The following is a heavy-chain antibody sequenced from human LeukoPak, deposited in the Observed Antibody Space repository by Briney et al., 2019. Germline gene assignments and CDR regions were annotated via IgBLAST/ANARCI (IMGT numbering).Heavy chain of an antibody. CDR1: GFTFSSYS. Sequence: PGGSLRLSCAASGFTFSSYSMNWVRQAPGKGLEWVSSISSSSSYIYYADSVKGRFTISRDNAKNSLYLQMNSLRAEDTAVYYCAKVRNGDYVNWFDPWGQGTLVTVSS. CDR3: AKVRNGDYVNWFDP. J-gene: IGHJ5*02. V-gene: IGHV3-21*01. D-gene: IGHD4-17*01. CDR2: ISSSSSYI.